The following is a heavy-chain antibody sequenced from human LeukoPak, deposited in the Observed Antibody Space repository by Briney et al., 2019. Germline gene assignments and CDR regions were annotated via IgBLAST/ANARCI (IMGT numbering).Heavy chain of an antibody. CDR3: TRGSSGRRDN. V-gene: IGHV1-18*01. D-gene: IGHD6-19*01. J-gene: IGHJ4*02. CDR2: ISAYNGNT. CDR1: DYNFPSYS. Sequence: ASVKVSCKTSDYNFPSYSFGWVRQAPGQGLEWMGWISAYNGNTQYAQKFQGRITMTRDISIGTAYMELSNLTSEDTAIYYCTRGSSGRRDNWGQGTLVTVSA.